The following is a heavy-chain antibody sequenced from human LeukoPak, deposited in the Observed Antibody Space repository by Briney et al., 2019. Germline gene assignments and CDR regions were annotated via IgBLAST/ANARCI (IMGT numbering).Heavy chain of an antibody. D-gene: IGHD6-19*01. V-gene: IGHV4-59*01. Sequence: SETLSLTCTVSGGSISSYYWRWIRQPPGKGLEWIGYIYYSGSTNYNPSLKSRVTISVDTSKNQFSLKLSSVTAADTAVYYCARDRGIAVAGTYRAFDIWGQGTMVTVSS. CDR3: ARDRGIAVAGTYRAFDI. CDR2: IYYSGST. J-gene: IGHJ3*02. CDR1: GGSISSYY.